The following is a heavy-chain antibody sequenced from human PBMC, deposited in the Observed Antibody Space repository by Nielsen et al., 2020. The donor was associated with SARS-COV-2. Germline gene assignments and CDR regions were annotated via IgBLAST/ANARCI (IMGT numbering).Heavy chain of an antibody. J-gene: IGHJ6*02. CDR2: ISYDGSNK. D-gene: IGHD1-14*01. CDR1: GFTFSRYA. V-gene: IGHV3-30-3*01. Sequence: GESLKISCAASGFTFSRYAMSWVRQAPGKGLEWVAVISYDGSNKYYADSVKGRFTISRDNSKNTLYLQMNSLRAEDTAVYYCAGNQGLYYYYGMDVWGQGTTVTVSS. CDR3: AGNQGLYYYYGMDV.